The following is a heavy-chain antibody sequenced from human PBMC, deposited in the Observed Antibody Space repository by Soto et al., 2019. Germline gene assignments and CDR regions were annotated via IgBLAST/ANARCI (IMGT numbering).Heavy chain of an antibody. CDR3: ARAASQGSSWYFWFDP. J-gene: IGHJ5*02. CDR2: IIPLFGTT. D-gene: IGHD6-13*01. V-gene: IGHV1-69*01. CDR1: GGTFSRHA. Sequence: QVQLVQSGSEVKMPGSSVKVSCKTSGGTFSRHAINWVRQAPGQGLEWLGGIIPLFGTTNYAQKFKGRVTISADESTSAAYMELSSLTSEDAAVYYCARAASQGSSWYFWFDPLGQATMVTVSS.